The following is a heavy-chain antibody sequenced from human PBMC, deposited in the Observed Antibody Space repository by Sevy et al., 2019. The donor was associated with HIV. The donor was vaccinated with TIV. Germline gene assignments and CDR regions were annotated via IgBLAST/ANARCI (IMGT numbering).Heavy chain of an antibody. CDR3: ARHSLGYCSSTSCYTYSHGMDL. CDR1: GFTFSSYG. J-gene: IGHJ6*02. D-gene: IGHD2-2*02. V-gene: IGHV3-33*01. Sequence: GGSLRLSCAASGFTFSSYGMHWVRQAPGKGLEWVAVIWYDGSNKYYADSVKGRFTISRDNSKNTLYLQMNSLRAADTAVYYCARHSLGYCSSTSCYTYSHGMDLWGQGTTVTVSS. CDR2: IWYDGSNK.